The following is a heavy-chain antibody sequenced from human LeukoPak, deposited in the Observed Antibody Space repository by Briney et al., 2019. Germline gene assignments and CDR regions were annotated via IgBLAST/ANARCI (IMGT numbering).Heavy chain of an antibody. CDR1: GLTFSSYW. CDR3: VKEVFN. Sequence: GGSLRLSCVASGLTFSSYWMHWVRQAPGKGLEWVSCINGDGSTKSYADSVKGRFTVPRDNAKNTLYLQMNSLRAADTAVYFCVKEVFNWGQGTLVTVSS. V-gene: IGHV3-74*01. J-gene: IGHJ4*02. CDR2: INGDGSTK.